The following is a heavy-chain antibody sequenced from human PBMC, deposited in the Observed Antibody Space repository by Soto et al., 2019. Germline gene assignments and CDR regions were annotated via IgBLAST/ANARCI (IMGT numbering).Heavy chain of an antibody. D-gene: IGHD6-13*01. Sequence: ASAKVSCKASGYTITCCAMHWLRQAPGQRPEWMGWINAGDGDTKYSQNLQGRFHIIRDTSASTAYMELSSLTAEDTAVYYCARDGEAKAAASMVYWGQGSLVTVSS. CDR1: GYTITCCA. CDR2: INAGDGDT. J-gene: IGHJ4*02. V-gene: IGHV1-3*01. CDR3: ARDGEAKAAASMVY.